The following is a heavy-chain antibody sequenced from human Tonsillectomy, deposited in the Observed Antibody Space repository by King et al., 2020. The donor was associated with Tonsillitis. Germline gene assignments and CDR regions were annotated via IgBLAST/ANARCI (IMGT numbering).Heavy chain of an antibody. J-gene: IGHJ5*02. CDR1: GFSLXTTGVG. V-gene: IGHV2-5*01. CDR2: XXGXXXX. D-gene: IGHD3-16*01. CDR3: AHRRNLSYPPGPFNYFDP. Sequence: TLKESGPTLXRPTQTLTLTCTFSGFSLXTTGVGVGXXXQAPGXXXEXXXXXXGXXXXXXXXSXXTRPTIPXXTSKNQVXLXXXXMXXVXTATYYCAHRRNLSYPPGPFNYFDPWGPGTLVTGSS.